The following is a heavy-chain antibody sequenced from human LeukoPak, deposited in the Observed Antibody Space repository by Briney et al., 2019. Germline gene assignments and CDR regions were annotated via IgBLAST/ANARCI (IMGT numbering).Heavy chain of an antibody. CDR2: IYYSGST. J-gene: IGHJ5*02. Sequence: SETLSLTCTVSGGSISSYYWSWIRQPPGKGLEWIGYIYYSGSTNYNPSLKSRVTISVDTSKNQFSLKLSSVTAADTAVYYCARRGYYYGSGSYYNWFDPWGQGTLVTVSS. D-gene: IGHD3-10*01. CDR1: GGSISSYY. CDR3: ARRGYYYGSGSYYNWFDP. V-gene: IGHV4-59*08.